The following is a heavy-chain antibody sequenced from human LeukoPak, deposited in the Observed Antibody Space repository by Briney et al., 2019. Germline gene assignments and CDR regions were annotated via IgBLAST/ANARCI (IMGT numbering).Heavy chain of an antibody. CDR3: ARATYYDYVWGSYPGNYFDY. D-gene: IGHD3-16*01. Sequence: ASVKVSCKASGYTFTSYGISWVRQAPGQGLEWMGWISAYNGNTNYAQKLQGRVTMTTDTSTSTAYMELRSLRSDDTAVYYCARATYYDYVWGSYPGNYFDYWGQGTLVTVSS. CDR1: GYTFTSYG. J-gene: IGHJ4*02. V-gene: IGHV1-18*01. CDR2: ISAYNGNT.